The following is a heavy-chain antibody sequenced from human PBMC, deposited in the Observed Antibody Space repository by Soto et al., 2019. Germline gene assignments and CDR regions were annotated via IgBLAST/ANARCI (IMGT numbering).Heavy chain of an antibody. CDR2: IYHSGST. D-gene: IGHD6-25*01. Sequence: SETLSLTCAVSGGSISSSNWCSWVRQPPGKGLEWIGEIYHSGSTNYNPSLKSRVTISVDKSKNQFSLKLSSVTAADTAVYYCARPHGGSSGWDNWFDPWGQGTLVSVSS. J-gene: IGHJ5*02. V-gene: IGHV4-4*02. CDR1: GGSISSSNW. CDR3: ARPHGGSSGWDNWFDP.